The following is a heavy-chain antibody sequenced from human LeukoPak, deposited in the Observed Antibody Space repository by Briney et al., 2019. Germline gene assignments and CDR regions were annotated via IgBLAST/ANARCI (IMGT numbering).Heavy chain of an antibody. Sequence: PGGSLRLSCAASGFTFSSYWMSWVRQAPGKGLEWVANIKKDGIEKYYVDSVKGRFTISRDNAKTSLYLQMNSLRAEDTAVYYCAKCRRDYGDTGDYWGQGTLVTVSS. V-gene: IGHV3-7*03. J-gene: IGHJ4*02. CDR3: AKCRRDYGDTGDY. D-gene: IGHD4-17*01. CDR1: GFTFSSYW. CDR2: IKKDGIEK.